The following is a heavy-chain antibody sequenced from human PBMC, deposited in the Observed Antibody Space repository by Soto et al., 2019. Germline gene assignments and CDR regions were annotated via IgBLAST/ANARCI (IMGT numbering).Heavy chain of an antibody. Sequence: VQLVESGGDLVQPGGSLRLSCAASGFSFSNYDMHWVRQAIGKGLEWVSGIGTAGDAYYADSVKGRFTISRENAKNSLYLHMNSLRAGDTAIYYCARGLLGPGDYYYGMDVWGQGTTVTVSS. CDR2: IGTAGDA. CDR1: GFSFSNYD. V-gene: IGHV3-13*01. J-gene: IGHJ6*02. CDR3: ARGLLGPGDYYYGMDV. D-gene: IGHD7-27*01.